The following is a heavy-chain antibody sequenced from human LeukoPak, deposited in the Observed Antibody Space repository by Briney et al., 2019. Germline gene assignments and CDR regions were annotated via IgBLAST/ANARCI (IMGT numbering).Heavy chain of an antibody. CDR2: ISGSGGIT. CDR1: GFTFSSYT. CDR3: AKDHGGPR. J-gene: IGHJ4*02. D-gene: IGHD2-15*01. V-gene: IGHV3-23*01. Sequence: GGSLRPSCAASGFTFSSYTMSWVRQAPGKGLEGVASISGSGGITYYSDSVKGRFTISRDNSKNTLYVQMNSLRVEDTAIYYCAKDHGGPRWGQGTLVTVSS.